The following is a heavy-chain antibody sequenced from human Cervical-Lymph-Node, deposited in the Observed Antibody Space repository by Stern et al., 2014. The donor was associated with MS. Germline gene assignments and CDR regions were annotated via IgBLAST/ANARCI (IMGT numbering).Heavy chain of an antibody. CDR1: GFSLNTDKVS. J-gene: IGHJ3*01. CDR3: AHRRSAGAFAV. D-gene: IGHD1-1*01. V-gene: IGHV2-5*02. CDR2: IYWDGDK. Sequence: QVTLKESGPTLVKPTQTLTLTCTFSGFSLNTDKVSVGWIRQPPGKALEWLALIYWDGDKRYSPSLRSRLSITKDTSKNQVVLTLTNMDPVDAATYYCAHRRSAGAFAVWGQGTMVTVSS.